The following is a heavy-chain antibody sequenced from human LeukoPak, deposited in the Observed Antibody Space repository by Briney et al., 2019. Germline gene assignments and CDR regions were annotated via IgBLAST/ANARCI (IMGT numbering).Heavy chain of an antibody. J-gene: IGHJ6*02. CDR1: GFTFSDYY. CDR3: ARVGPYCSSTSCYDYYYYGMDA. D-gene: IGHD2-2*01. Sequence: PGGSLRLSCAASGFTFSDYYMSWIRQAPGKGLEWVSYISSSGSTIYYADPVKGRSTISRDNAKNSLYLQMNSLRAEDTAVYYCARVGPYCSSTSCYDYYYYGMDAWGQGTTVTVSS. CDR2: ISSSGSTI. V-gene: IGHV3-11*01.